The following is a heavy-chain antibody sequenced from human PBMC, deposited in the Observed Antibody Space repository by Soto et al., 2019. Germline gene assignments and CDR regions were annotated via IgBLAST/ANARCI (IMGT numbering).Heavy chain of an antibody. J-gene: IGHJ6*02. Sequence: PGGSLRLSCAAAGFTFSNAWMNWVRQAPGKGLEWVGRIKSKTDGGTTDYAAPVKGRFTISRDDSKNTLYLQMNSLKTEDTAVYYCTTENTTMVRGPYYYYYGMDVWGQGTTVTVSS. CDR1: GFTFSNAW. V-gene: IGHV3-15*07. CDR2: IKSKTDGGTT. CDR3: TTENTTMVRGPYYYYYGMDV. D-gene: IGHD3-10*01.